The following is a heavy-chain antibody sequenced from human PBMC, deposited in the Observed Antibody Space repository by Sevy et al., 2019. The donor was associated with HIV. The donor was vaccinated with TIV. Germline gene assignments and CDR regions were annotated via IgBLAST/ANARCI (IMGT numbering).Heavy chain of an antibody. V-gene: IGHV3-30-3*01. CDR2: ISYDGSDK. D-gene: IGHD4-17*01. J-gene: IGHJ6*02. CDR1: GFAFSNYYA. Sequence: GGSLRLSCAASGFAFSNYYAMHWVRQAPGKGLKWVALISYDGSDKYYADSVKGRFTISRDNFKNTLYLQMNSLTTEDTAVYYCARPRANYVDHYFFYAMDVWSQGTTVTVSS. CDR3: ARPRANYVDHYFFYAMDV.